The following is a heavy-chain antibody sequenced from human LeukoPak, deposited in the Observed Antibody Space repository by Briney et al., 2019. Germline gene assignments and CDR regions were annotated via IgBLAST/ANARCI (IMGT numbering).Heavy chain of an antibody. D-gene: IGHD6-19*01. CDR2: ISGSGGST. V-gene: IGHV3-23*01. J-gene: IGHJ3*02. CDR1: GFTFSSYA. Sequence: GGSLRLSCAASGFTFSSYAMSWVRQAPGKGLEWVSAISGSGGSTYYADSVKGRFTISRDNSKNTLYLQMNSLRAEDTAVYYCARDRRPSYSSGWYGDAFDIWGQGTMVTVSS. CDR3: ARDRRPSYSSGWYGDAFDI.